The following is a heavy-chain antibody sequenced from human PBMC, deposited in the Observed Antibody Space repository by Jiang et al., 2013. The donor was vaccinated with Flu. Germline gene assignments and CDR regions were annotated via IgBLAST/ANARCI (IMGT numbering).Heavy chain of an antibody. CDR1: GYTFTNYA. CDR2: INTNTGNP. V-gene: IGHV7-4-1*01. J-gene: IGHJ6*02. Sequence: QSGSELKKPGASVKVSCKASGYTFTNYAMNWVRQAPGQGLEWMGWINTNTGNPTYAQGFTGRFVFSLDTSVSTAYLQICSLKAEDTAVYYCAREADMEDSSVYDYYYYGMDVWGQGTTVTVSS. D-gene: IGHD3-22*01. CDR3: AREADMEDSSVYDYYYYGMDV.